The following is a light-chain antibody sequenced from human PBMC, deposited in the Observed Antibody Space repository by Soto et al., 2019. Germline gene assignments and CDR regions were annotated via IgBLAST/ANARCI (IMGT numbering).Light chain of an antibody. J-gene: IGLJ1*01. V-gene: IGLV2-14*01. CDR2: EVD. Sequence: QSALTQPASVSGSPGQSITISCTGTSSDVGFYNYVSWYQQQHPGKAPKLMIYEVDNRPSGVSIRCSGSKSGNTASLTISGLLAEAEADYYCSSYAHSSTYVFGTGTQLTV. CDR1: SSDVGFYNY. CDR3: SSYAHSSTYV.